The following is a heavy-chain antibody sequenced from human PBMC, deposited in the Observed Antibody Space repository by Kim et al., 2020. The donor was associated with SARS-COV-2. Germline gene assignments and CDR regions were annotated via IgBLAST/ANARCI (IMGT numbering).Heavy chain of an antibody. V-gene: IGHV3-21*01. D-gene: IGHD1-26*01. CDR3: ARDMGIVGARDAFDI. Sequence: DSVKGRFTISRDNAKNSLYLQMNSLRAEDTAVYYCARDMGIVGARDAFDIWGQGTMVTVSS. J-gene: IGHJ3*02.